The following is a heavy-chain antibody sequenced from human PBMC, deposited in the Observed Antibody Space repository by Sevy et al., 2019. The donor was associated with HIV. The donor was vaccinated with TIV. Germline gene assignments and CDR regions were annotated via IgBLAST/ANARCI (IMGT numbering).Heavy chain of an antibody. J-gene: IGHJ4*02. CDR3: VRAVAADGSF. D-gene: IGHD6-13*01. V-gene: IGHV3-7*01. CDR1: VFSLNTYW. CDR2: IKQDGSVT. Sequence: GGSLRLSCAASVFSLNTYWMSWVRQAPGKGLEWVANIKQDGSVTYYVDSVKGRFTISRDNARNFLFLQMNSPRAEDTARYYCVRAVAADGSFWGQGTLVTVSS.